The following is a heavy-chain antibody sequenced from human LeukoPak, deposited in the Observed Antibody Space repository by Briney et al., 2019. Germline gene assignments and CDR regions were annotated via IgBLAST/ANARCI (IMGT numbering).Heavy chain of an antibody. V-gene: IGHV4-61*02. D-gene: IGHD6-13*01. CDR3: ARGNRAAAGEFDY. Sequence: SETLSLTCTVSGGSISSGSYYWSWIRQPAGKGLEWIGRIYTSGSTNYNPSLKSRVTISVDTSKNQFSLKLSSVTAADTAVYYCARGNRAAAGEFDYWGQGTLVTVSS. CDR1: GGSISSGSYY. J-gene: IGHJ4*02. CDR2: IYTSGST.